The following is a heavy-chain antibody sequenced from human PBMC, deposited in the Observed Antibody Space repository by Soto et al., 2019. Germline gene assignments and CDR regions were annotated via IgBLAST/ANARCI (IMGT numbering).Heavy chain of an antibody. D-gene: IGHD3-22*01. Sequence: PGGSLRLSCAASGFTFSSYAMSWVRQAPGKGLEWVSAISGSGGSTYYADSVKGRFTISRDNSKNTLYLQMNSLRAEDTAVYYCAKGHDSSGYYSAFDYWGQGTLVTVSS. V-gene: IGHV3-23*01. CDR1: GFTFSSYA. J-gene: IGHJ4*02. CDR2: ISGSGGST. CDR3: AKGHDSSGYYSAFDY.